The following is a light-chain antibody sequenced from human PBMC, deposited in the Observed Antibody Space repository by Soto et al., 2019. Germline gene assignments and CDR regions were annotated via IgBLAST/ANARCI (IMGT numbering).Light chain of an antibody. V-gene: IGLV2-8*01. CDR1: SSDVGGYEY. CDR2: EVI. CDR3: SLYAGCNNLHML. J-gene: IGLJ2*01. Sequence: QSALTQPPSASGSPGQSVTIYCTGSSSDVGGYEYVSWYQQHPGKAPKLIIYEVIKRPSGVPDRFSGSKSGNTASLTVSGLQAEDEVDYYCSLYAGCNNLHMLFGGGTQLTVL.